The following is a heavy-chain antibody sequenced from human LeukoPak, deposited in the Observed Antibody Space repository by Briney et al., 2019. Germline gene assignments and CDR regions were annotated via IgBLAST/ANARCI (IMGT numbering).Heavy chain of an antibody. Sequence: ASVKVSCKASGYTFTSYGISWVRQAPGQGLEWMGWISAYNGNTNYAQKLQGRVTMTTDTSTSTAYMELRSLRSDDTAVYYCARVGDYDSSHYDAFDIWGQGTMVTVSS. CDR2: ISAYNGNT. D-gene: IGHD3-22*01. CDR1: GYTFTSYG. V-gene: IGHV1-18*01. CDR3: ARVGDYDSSHYDAFDI. J-gene: IGHJ3*02.